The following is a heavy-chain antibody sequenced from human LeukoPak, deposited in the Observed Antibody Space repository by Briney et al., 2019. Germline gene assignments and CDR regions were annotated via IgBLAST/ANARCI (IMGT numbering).Heavy chain of an antibody. V-gene: IGHV4-59*01. CDR3: ASATMVKYYFDY. CDR1: GGSISSYY. Sequence: SETLSLTCTVSGGSISSYYWSWIRQPPGKGLEWIGYVYYSGTTNYNPSLKSRVTISLDTSKNQFSLKLSSVTAADTAVYYCASATMVKYYFDYWGQGILVTVSS. J-gene: IGHJ4*02. D-gene: IGHD3-10*01. CDR2: VYYSGTT.